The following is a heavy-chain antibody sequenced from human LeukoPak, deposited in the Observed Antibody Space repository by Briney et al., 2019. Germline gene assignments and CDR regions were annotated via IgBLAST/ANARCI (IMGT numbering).Heavy chain of an antibody. Sequence: SQTLSLTCTVSGGSISSGSYYWSWIRQPAGKGLEWIGRIYTSGSTNYNPSLKSRVTISVDTSKNQFSLKLSSVTAADTAVYYCARRNTMVRGVITLEGFDPWGQGTLVTVSS. V-gene: IGHV4-61*02. CDR2: IYTSGST. CDR3: ARRNTMVRGVITLEGFDP. D-gene: IGHD3-10*01. CDR1: GGSISSGSYY. J-gene: IGHJ5*02.